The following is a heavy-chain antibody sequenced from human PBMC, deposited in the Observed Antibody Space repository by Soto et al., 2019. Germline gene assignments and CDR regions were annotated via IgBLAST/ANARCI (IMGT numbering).Heavy chain of an antibody. Sequence: PGGSLRLSCAASGFTFRSYTMDWVRQAPVKGLEWVSSISSSSSDIYYADSVKGRFTVSRDNAKNSLYLQMNSLRAEDTAVYYCASLVAAPSSFSSYYYGMDVWGQGTTVTVSS. J-gene: IGHJ6*02. CDR3: ASLVAAPSSFSSYYYGMDV. V-gene: IGHV3-21*01. D-gene: IGHD6-6*01. CDR2: ISSSSSDI. CDR1: GFTFRSYT.